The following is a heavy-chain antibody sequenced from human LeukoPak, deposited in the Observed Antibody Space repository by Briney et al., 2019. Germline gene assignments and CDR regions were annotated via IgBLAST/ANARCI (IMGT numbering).Heavy chain of an antibody. CDR2: ISSSSSTI. CDR1: GFTVSSNY. V-gene: IGHV3-48*01. D-gene: IGHD4-23*01. Sequence: GGSLRLSCAASGFTVSSNYMSWVRQAPGKGLEWVSYISSSSSTIYYADSVKGRFTISRDNSKNTLYLQMNSLRAEDTAVYYCAKLPTTVVTHDAFDIWGQGTMVTVSS. CDR3: AKLPTTVVTHDAFDI. J-gene: IGHJ3*02.